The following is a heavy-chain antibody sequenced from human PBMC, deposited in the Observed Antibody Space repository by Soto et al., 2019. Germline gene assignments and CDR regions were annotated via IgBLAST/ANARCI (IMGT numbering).Heavy chain of an antibody. Sequence: GGSLRLSCAASGFTFSSYAMSWVRQAPGKGLEWVSAISGSGGSTYYADSVKGRFAISRDNSKNTLYLQMNSLRAEDTAVYYCAKDLYYYDSSGPIDHWGQGTLVTVSS. CDR3: AKDLYYYDSSGPIDH. CDR1: GFTFSSYA. CDR2: ISGSGGST. J-gene: IGHJ4*02. V-gene: IGHV3-23*01. D-gene: IGHD3-22*01.